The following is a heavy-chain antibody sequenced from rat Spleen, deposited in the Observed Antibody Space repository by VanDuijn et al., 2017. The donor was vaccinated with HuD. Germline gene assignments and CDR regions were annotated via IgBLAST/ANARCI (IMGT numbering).Heavy chain of an antibody. J-gene: IGHJ2*01. V-gene: IGHV5-29*01. D-gene: IGHD1-11*01. Sequence: EVQLVESGGGLVQPGRSMKLSCAASGFTFSNYGMAWVRQAPTKGLEWVATISYGDSSVHSSTYYRDSVKGRFTISRDNTKSTLSLQMDSLRSEDTATYYCARRHYGYTDYFDYWGQGVMVPVSS. CDR3: ARRHYGYTDYFDY. CDR1: GFTFSNYG. CDR2: ISYGDSSVHSST.